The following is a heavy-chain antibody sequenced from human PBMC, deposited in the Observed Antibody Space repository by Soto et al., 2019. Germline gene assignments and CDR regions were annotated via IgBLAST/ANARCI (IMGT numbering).Heavy chain of an antibody. D-gene: IGHD6-19*01. V-gene: IGHV1-18*01. J-gene: IGHJ6*02. CDR1: GYSFSSYG. CDR3: ARVNGWVSYYGMDV. CDR2: ISAYNGNT. Sequence: QVQLVQSGAEVMNPGASVKVSCKASGYSFSSYGISWVRQAPGQGLEWMGWISAYNGNTNYAQKVQGRVTMTTDTSTSTAYLELRSLRSDDTAVYYCARVNGWVSYYGMDVWGQGTTVTVSS.